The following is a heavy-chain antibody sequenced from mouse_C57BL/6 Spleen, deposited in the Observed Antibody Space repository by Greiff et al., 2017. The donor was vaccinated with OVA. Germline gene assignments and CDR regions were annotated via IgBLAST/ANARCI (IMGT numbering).Heavy chain of an antibody. V-gene: IGHV1-72*01. Sequence: VQLQQPGAELVKPGASVKLSCKASGYTFTSYWMHWVKQRPGRGLEWIGRIDPNSGGTKYNEKFKSKATLTVDKPSSTAYMQLSSLTSEDSAVYYCATYYSNYPYYAMDYWGQGTSVTVSS. D-gene: IGHD2-5*01. J-gene: IGHJ4*01. CDR2: IDPNSGGT. CDR1: GYTFTSYW. CDR3: ATYYSNYPYYAMDY.